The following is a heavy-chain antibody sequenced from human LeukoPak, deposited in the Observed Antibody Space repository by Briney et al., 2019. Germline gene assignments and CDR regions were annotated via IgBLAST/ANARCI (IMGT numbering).Heavy chain of an antibody. CDR2: INPNSGGT. CDR1: GYTFTGYY. CDR3: ARGGSSGWYQAFDI. D-gene: IGHD6-19*01. Sequence: ASVKVSCKASGYTFTGYYMHWVRQAPGQGLEWMGWINPNSGGTNYAQKFQGRVTMTRDTSIGTAYMELSRLRSDDTAVYYCARGGSSGWYQAFDIWGQGTMVTVSS. J-gene: IGHJ3*02. V-gene: IGHV1-2*02.